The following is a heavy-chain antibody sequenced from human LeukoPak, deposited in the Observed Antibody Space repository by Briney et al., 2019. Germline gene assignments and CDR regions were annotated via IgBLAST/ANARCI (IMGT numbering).Heavy chain of an antibody. CDR1: GVSISSYY. D-gene: IGHD3-22*01. J-gene: IGHJ5*02. Sequence: SETLSLTCTVSGVSISSYYWSWIRQPPGKGLEWIGYIYYSGSTNYNPSLKSRVTISVDTSKNQFSLKLGSVTAADTAVYYCARSSMDYYDSSGYSGNANWFDPWGQGTLVTVSS. CDR2: IYYSGST. V-gene: IGHV4-59*08. CDR3: ARSSMDYYDSSGYSGNANWFDP.